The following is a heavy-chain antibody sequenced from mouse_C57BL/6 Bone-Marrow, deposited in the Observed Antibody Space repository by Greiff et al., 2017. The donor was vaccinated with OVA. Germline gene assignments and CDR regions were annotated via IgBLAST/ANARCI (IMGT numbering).Heavy chain of an antibody. Sequence: QVQLKESGAELARPGASVKLSCKASGYTFTSYGISWVKQRTGQGLEWIGEIYPRSGNTYYNEKFKGKATLTADKSSSTAYMELRSLTSEYSAVYFCARRDYYGSSHFDYWGQGTTLTVSS. CDR1: GYTFTSYG. J-gene: IGHJ2*01. CDR2: IYPRSGNT. CDR3: ARRDYYGSSHFDY. V-gene: IGHV1-81*01. D-gene: IGHD1-1*01.